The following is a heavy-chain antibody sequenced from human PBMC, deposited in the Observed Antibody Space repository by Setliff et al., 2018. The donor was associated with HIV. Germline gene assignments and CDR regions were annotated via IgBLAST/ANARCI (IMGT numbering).Heavy chain of an antibody. V-gene: IGHV4-59*11. CDR1: GGSISSHY. Sequence: KTSETLSLTCTVSGGSISSHYWSWIRQPPGKGLEWIGYIYYSGSTNYNPSLKSRVTISVDTSKNQFSLKLSSVTAADTAVYYCARGDGYRGNDAYYDSGMDVWGQGITVTVSS. CDR2: IYYSGST. CDR3: ARGDGYRGNDAYYDSGMDV. D-gene: IGHD5-12*01. J-gene: IGHJ6*02.